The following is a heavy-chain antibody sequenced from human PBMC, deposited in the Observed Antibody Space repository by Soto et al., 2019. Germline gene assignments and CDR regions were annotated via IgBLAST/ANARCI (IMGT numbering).Heavy chain of an antibody. Sequence: ETLSLTCAVYGGSFSAYYWSWVRQPPGKGLEWIGEIVHSESTKYNPPLKSRVTISVDTSKNQFSLKLSSVTAADTAVYYCARQRPTDGRWEFANYYGMDVWGQGTPVTVSS. CDR3: ARQRPTDGRWEFANYYGMDV. V-gene: IGHV4-34*12. J-gene: IGHJ6*02. CDR2: IVHSEST. CDR1: GGSFSAYY. D-gene: IGHD1-26*01.